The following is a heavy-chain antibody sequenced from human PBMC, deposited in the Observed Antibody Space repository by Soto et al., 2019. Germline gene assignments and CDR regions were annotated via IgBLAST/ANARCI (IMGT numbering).Heavy chain of an antibody. V-gene: IGHV3-30-3*01. CDR2: ISYDGSNK. J-gene: IGHJ6*02. CDR1: GFTFSSYA. Sequence: SLGLSCAASGFTFSSYAVHWVRQAPGKGLEWVAVISYDGSNKYYADSVKGRFTTSRDNSKNTLYLQMNSLRAEDTAVYYCARDMESAIYYYYGMDVWGQGTTVTVSS. CDR3: ARDMESAIYYYYGMDV. D-gene: IGHD3-10*01.